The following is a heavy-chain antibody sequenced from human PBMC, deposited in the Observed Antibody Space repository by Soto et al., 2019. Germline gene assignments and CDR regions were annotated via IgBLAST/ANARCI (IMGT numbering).Heavy chain of an antibody. CDR2: VNNDGTDT. CDR3: ARGGLQHARDV. J-gene: IGHJ6*02. V-gene: IGHV3-74*03. CDR1: GFTFSNYW. Sequence: VQLVESGGGLVQPGGSLRLSCAASGFTFSNYWMYWVRQAPGKGLVWVSRVNNDGTDTTHADSVKGRFTISRDNAENTLYLQMNSLRAEDTAVYYCARGGLQHARDVWGQGSTVTVSS. D-gene: IGHD6-13*01.